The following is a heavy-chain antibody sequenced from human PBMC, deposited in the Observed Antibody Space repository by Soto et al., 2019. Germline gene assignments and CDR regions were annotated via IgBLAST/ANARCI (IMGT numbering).Heavy chain of an antibody. V-gene: IGHV1-2*02. CDR1: RYIFTGYY. Sequence: AASVKVSCKTSRYIFTGYYMHWVRQAPGQGLEWMGWINPNSGDTNYAQRFKGRVSMTSDTSINTAYLELSRLRPGDTAVFFCARSHSAYHYHAMDAWGQGTTVTVS. CDR3: ARSHSAYHYHAMDA. J-gene: IGHJ6*02. CDR2: INPNSGDT.